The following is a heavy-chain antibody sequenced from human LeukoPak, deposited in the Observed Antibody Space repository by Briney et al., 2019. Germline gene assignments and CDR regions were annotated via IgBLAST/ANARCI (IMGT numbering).Heavy chain of an antibody. CDR1: GGSISSSSYY. CDR3: ARPYRRWLQLGGYFDY. V-gene: IGHV4-39*01. Sequence: SETLSLTCTVSGGSISSSSYYWGWIRQPPGKGLEWTGEINHSGSTNYNPSLKSRVTISVDTSKNQFSLKLSSVTAADTAVYYCARPYRRWLQLGGYFDYWGQGTLVTVSS. D-gene: IGHD5-24*01. J-gene: IGHJ4*02. CDR2: INHSGST.